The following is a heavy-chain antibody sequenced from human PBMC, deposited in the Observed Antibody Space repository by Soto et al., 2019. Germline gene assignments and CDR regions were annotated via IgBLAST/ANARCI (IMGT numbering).Heavy chain of an antibody. CDR2: IWYDGSNK. CDR3: ARGVDFVVVVAAAHYYYYGMAV. V-gene: IGHV3-33*01. J-gene: IGHJ6*02. CDR1: GFTFSSYG. Sequence: GGSLRLSCAASGFTFSSYGMHWVRQAPGKGLEWVAVIWYDGSNKYYADSVKGRFTISRDNSKNTLYLQMNSLRAEDTAVYYCARGVDFVVVVAAAHYYYYGMAVWGQGTTVTVSS. D-gene: IGHD2-15*01.